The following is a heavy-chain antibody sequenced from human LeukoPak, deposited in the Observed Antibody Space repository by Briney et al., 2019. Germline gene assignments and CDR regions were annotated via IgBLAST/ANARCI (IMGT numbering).Heavy chain of an antibody. Sequence: SETLSLTCAVYGGSFSGYYWSWIRQPPGKGLEWIGEINHSGSTNYNPSLKSRATISVDTSKNQFSLKLSSVTAADTAVYYCASALKPAAISPRFDPWGQGTLVTVSS. CDR1: GGSFSGYY. D-gene: IGHD2-2*01. V-gene: IGHV4-34*01. CDR2: INHSGST. J-gene: IGHJ5*02. CDR3: ASALKPAAISPRFDP.